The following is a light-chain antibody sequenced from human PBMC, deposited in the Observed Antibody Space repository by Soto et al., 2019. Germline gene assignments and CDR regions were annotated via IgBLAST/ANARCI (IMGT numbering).Light chain of an antibody. CDR3: QQSYSTPIT. CDR1: QDIRND. CDR2: AAS. Sequence: AIQMTQSPSSLSASVGDRVTITCRASQDIRNDLGWYQQKLGKAPKVLISAASTLQSGVPSGFSGSGSGREFTLTISSLQPEDFATYYCQQSYSTPITFGQGTRWRL. J-gene: IGKJ5*01. V-gene: IGKV1-6*01.